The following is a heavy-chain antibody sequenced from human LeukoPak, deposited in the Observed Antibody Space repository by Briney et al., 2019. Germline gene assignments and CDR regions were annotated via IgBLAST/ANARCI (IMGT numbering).Heavy chain of an antibody. J-gene: IGHJ4*02. D-gene: IGHD5-18*01. CDR1: GYTFTSYD. CDR3: AREAPLGFGYSYGEGGFDY. Sequence: ASVKVSCKASGYTFTSYDINWVRQATGQGLEWMGWMNPNSGNTGYAQKFQGRVTMTRNTSISTAYMELSSLRSEDTAVYYCAREAPLGFGYSYGEGGFDYWGQGTLVTVSS. V-gene: IGHV1-8*01. CDR2: MNPNSGNT.